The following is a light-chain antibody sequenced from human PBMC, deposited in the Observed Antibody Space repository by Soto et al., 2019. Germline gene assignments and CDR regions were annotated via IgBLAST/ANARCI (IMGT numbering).Light chain of an antibody. Sequence: DIVMTQSPLSLPVTPGEPASISCRSSQSLLHSNGYNYLDWYLQKRGQSPQLLIYLGSNRASGVPDRFSGSGSGTDVTLKISRVEAEDVGVYYCMQALQAPWTFGQGTKVEIK. J-gene: IGKJ1*01. CDR1: QSLLHSNGYNY. V-gene: IGKV2-28*01. CDR3: MQALQAPWT. CDR2: LGS.